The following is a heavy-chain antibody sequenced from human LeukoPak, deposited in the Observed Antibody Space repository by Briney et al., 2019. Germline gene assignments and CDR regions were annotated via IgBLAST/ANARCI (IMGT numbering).Heavy chain of an antibody. CDR3: ARASSSDAFDI. J-gene: IGHJ3*02. D-gene: IGHD6-13*01. Sequence: TGGSLRLSCAASGFTFSSYSMNWVRQAPGKGLEWVSYISSSGSTIYYADSVKGRFTISRDNAKNSLYLQMNSLRAEDTAVYYCARASSSDAFDIWGQGTMVTVSS. CDR2: ISSSGSTI. V-gene: IGHV3-48*04. CDR1: GFTFSSYS.